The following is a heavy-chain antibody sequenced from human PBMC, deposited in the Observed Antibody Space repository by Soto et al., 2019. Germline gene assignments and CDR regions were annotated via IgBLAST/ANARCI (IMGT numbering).Heavy chain of an antibody. V-gene: IGHV3-33*01. CDR3: ARVYYYGSGSYYYYYYYGMDV. CDR2: IWYDVSNK. J-gene: IGHJ6*02. Sequence: PGGSLRLSCAASGFTFSSYGMHWVRQAPGKGLYWVAVIWYDVSNKYYADSVKGRFTISRDNSKNTLYLQMNSLRAEDTAVYYCARVYYYGSGSYYYYYYYGMDVWGQGTTVTVSS. CDR1: GFTFSSYG. D-gene: IGHD3-10*01.